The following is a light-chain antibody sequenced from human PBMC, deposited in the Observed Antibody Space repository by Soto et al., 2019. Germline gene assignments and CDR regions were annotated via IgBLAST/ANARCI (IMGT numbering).Light chain of an antibody. V-gene: IGKV3-11*01. CDR3: HQRSNWPA. J-gene: IGKJ1*01. CDR2: DAS. Sequence: EVVLTQSPATLSLSPGERATLSCRASQGIRNYLAWYQQKPGQAPRLLIYDASNRATGIPARFSGSGSGTDFTLTISSLEPEDFAVYYCHQRSNWPAFGQGTKVEIK. CDR1: QGIRNY.